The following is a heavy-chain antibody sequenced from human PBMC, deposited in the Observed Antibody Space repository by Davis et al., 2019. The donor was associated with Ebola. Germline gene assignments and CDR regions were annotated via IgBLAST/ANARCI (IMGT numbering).Heavy chain of an antibody. CDR1: GFTFSSYS. J-gene: IGHJ6*04. Sequence: PGGSLRLSCAASGFTFSSYSMNWVRQAPGKGLEWVSSISSSSSYIYYADSVKGRFTISRDNAKNSLYLQMNSLRAEDTAVYYCARDNDYSNYVLGYYYGMDVWGKGTTVTVSS. D-gene: IGHD4-11*01. V-gene: IGHV3-21*01. CDR3: ARDNDYSNYVLGYYYGMDV. CDR2: ISSSSSYI.